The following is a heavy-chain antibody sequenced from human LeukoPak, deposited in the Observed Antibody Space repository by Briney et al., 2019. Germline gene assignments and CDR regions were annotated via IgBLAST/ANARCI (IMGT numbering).Heavy chain of an antibody. J-gene: IGHJ4*02. CDR3: ARDMYGDYRRGIDY. D-gene: IGHD4-17*01. CDR1: GDSISSGSYY. CDR2: IYTSGST. Sequence: SETLSLTCTVSGDSISSGSYYWSWIRQPAGKGLEWIGRIYTSGSTNYNPSLKSRVTMSLDTSKNQFSLKLSSVTAADTAVYYCARDMYGDYRRGIDYWGQGPLVTVSS. V-gene: IGHV4-61*02.